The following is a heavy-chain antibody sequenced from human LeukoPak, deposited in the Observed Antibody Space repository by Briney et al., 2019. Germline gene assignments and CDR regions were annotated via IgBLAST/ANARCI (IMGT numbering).Heavy chain of an antibody. V-gene: IGHV3-21*01. CDR1: GFTFSTYP. J-gene: IGHJ4*02. D-gene: IGHD1-14*01. CDR2: IGGSSSSI. CDR3: AREESEGFDY. Sequence: GGSLRLSCAASGFTFSTYPMNWVRQAPGMGLEWVSSIGGSSSSIYYADSLKGRFTISRDNANNSLYLQMNSLRADDTAVYYCAREESEGFDYWGQGTLVTVSS.